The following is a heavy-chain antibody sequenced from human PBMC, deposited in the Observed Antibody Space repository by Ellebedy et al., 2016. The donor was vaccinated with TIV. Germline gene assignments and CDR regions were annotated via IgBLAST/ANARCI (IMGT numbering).Heavy chain of an antibody. CDR3: ARDFCSSTSCLNYFDY. Sequence: MPSETLSLTCAVSGGSISSNNWWNWVRHPPGKGLEWIGEIDHSGTTNYNPSLKSLVTISVDKSKNQFSLMLNSVTAADTAVYYCARDFCSSTSCLNYFDYWGQGALVTVSS. V-gene: IGHV4-4*02. CDR2: IDHSGTT. D-gene: IGHD2-2*01. J-gene: IGHJ4*02. CDR1: GGSISSNNW.